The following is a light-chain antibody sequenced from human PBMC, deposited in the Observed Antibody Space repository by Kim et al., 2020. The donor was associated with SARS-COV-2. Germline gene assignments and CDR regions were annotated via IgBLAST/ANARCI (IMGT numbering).Light chain of an antibody. V-gene: IGLV1-36*01. CDR2: RDD. CDR1: SSNIENYA. CDR3: AVWDGSLNGWV. Sequence: RQRVTSSCSGSSSNIENYAVSWYQHLPGKAPRLLIYRDDLLSSGVSDRFSGSKSGTSASLAISGLQSEDEADYYCAVWDGSLNGWVFGGGTKVTVL. J-gene: IGLJ3*02.